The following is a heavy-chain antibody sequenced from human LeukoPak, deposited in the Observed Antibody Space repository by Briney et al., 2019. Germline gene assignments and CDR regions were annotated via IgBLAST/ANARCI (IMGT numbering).Heavy chain of an antibody. CDR2: TNPNSGAT. J-gene: IGHJ3*01. V-gene: IGHV1-2*02. Sequence: ASVKVSCKASGYTFTGYYIHWVRQAPGQGLEWMGWTNPNSGATSYAQKFQGRVTMTRDTSISTAYMELSSLRSDDTAVYFCARVGQELDELLVFDAFHLWGQGTMVAVSS. D-gene: IGHD2-8*02. CDR1: GYTFTGYY. CDR3: ARVGQELDELLVFDAFHL.